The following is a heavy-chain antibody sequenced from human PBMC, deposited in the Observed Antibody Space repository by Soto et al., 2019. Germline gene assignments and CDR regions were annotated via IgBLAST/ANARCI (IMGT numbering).Heavy chain of an antibody. CDR2: ISSTGTSM. J-gene: IGHJ4*02. Sequence: VQLVESGGDLVQPGGSLRLSCAASGFTFSSYEMNWVRQAPGKGLEWVSYISSTGTSMDYADSVKGRFTISRDNAKNSLHLQLNSQRDEDTAVYYCARETHFIDYWGQGTLVSVSA. V-gene: IGHV3-48*03. CDR1: GFTFSSYE. CDR3: ARETHFIDY.